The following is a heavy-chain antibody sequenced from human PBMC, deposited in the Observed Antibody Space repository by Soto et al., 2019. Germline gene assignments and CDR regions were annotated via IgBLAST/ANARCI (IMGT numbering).Heavy chain of an antibody. D-gene: IGHD3-3*01. CDR1: GGSFSGYY. CDR2: INHSGST. J-gene: IGHJ5*02. CDR3: AGHGPFGVVITGNWFDP. Sequence: QVQLQQWGAGLLKPSETLSLTCAVYGGSFSGYYWSWIRQPPGKGLEWIGEINHSGSTNYNPSLKSRVTISVDTSKNQFSLKLSSVTAADTAVYYCAGHGPFGVVITGNWFDPWGQGTLVTVSS. V-gene: IGHV4-34*01.